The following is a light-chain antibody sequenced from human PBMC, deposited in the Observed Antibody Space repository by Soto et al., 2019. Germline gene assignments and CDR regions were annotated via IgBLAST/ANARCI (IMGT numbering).Light chain of an antibody. V-gene: IGLV1-47*02. Sequence: QSVLTQPPSASGTPGQSVTISCSERNANIGNNFVCWYQQLPGTAPKLLIYSNDQRPSEVPDRFSGSKSGTSASLAIRGRRSEDEADYYCVAWDDSLSGLVFGTGTKLTVL. J-gene: IGLJ1*01. CDR2: SND. CDR3: VAWDDSLSGLV. CDR1: NANIGNNF.